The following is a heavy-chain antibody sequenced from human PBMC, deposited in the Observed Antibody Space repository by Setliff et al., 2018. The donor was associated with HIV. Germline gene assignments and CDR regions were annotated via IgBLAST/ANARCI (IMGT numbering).Heavy chain of an antibody. CDR2: INQERTT. V-gene: IGHV4-34*01. D-gene: IGHD3-16*01. Sequence: LSLTCAVYRGSFSHYYWTWIRQSPGKGLEWIAEINQERTTFYNPSLKSRVIMSVDRSRSQLSLKVNSVTAADTATYYCARHVIGVVMLYSWDAFDYWGRGTLVTVSS. J-gene: IGHJ4*02. CDR3: ARHVIGVVMLYSWDAFDY. CDR1: RGSFSHYY.